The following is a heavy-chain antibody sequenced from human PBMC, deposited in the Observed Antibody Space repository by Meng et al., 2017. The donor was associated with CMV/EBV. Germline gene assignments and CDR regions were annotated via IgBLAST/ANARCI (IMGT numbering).Heavy chain of an antibody. CDR2: VSYDGGIT. Sequence: FRNYAIHWVRQAPGRGLEWVAVVSYDGGITYYTDSVKGRFAISRDNSKNTMYLQMNSLRPEDTAVYYCAREGEITIIGYPTFTFDYWGLGTLVTVSS. CDR3: AREGEITIIGYPTFTFDY. J-gene: IGHJ4*02. CDR1: FRNYA. D-gene: IGHD3-22*01. V-gene: IGHV3-30*09.